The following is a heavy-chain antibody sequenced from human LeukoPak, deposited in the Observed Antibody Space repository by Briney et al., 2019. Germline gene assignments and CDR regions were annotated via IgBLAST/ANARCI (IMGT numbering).Heavy chain of an antibody. CDR1: GYTFTSYG. J-gene: IGHJ4*02. CDR3: ARDRSTAAHEY. D-gene: IGHD2-2*01. Sequence: ASVKVSCKASGYTFTSYGTSWVRQAPGQGPEWMGWISGYNGNTNYAQKFQGRVTMTTDTSTSTAYMDLRGLRPYDTAIYYCARDRSTAAHEYWGQGTLVTVSS. CDR2: ISGYNGNT. V-gene: IGHV1-18*01.